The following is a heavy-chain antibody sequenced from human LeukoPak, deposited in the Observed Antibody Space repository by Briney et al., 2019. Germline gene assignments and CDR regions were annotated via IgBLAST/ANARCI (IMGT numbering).Heavy chain of an antibody. D-gene: IGHD1-26*01. V-gene: IGHV3-23*01. J-gene: IGHJ4*02. CDR2: VSGSGDTT. Sequence: HPGGSLRLSCAASGFTFSSYAMTGVRQAPGKGLEWVSAVSGSGDTTYYADSVKGRFTISRDNSKSTLYLQVNSLRADDTALYYCAKVATSTSGPFDYWGQGTLVTVSS. CDR1: GFTFSSYA. CDR3: AKVATSTSGPFDY.